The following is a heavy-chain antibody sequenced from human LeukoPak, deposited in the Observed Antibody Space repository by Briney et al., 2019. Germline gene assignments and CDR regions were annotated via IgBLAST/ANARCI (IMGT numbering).Heavy chain of an antibody. V-gene: IGHV4-30-2*01. CDR2: IYHSGST. D-gene: IGHD5-24*01. CDR1: GGSISSGGYY. J-gene: IGHJ4*02. CDR3: ARGPMGEMATMGDYFDY. Sequence: SETLSLTCTVSGGSISSGGYYWSWIRQPPGKGLEWIGYIYHSGSTYYNPSLKSRVTISVDRSKNQFSLKLSSVTAADTAVYYCARGPMGEMATMGDYFDYWGQGTLVTVSS.